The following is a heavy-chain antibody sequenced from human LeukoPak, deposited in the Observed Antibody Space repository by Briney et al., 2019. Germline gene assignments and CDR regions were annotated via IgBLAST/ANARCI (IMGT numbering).Heavy chain of an antibody. CDR2: IRSDGSTR. Sequence: PGGSLRLSCAASGSTFTNYWMHWVRQAPGKGLVWVSRIRSDGSTRNYADSVKGRFTISRDNAKNTLYLQMNSLRAEDTAVYYCASASSHRIAAGGDYWGQGTLVTVSS. CDR3: ASASSHRIAAGGDY. J-gene: IGHJ4*02. D-gene: IGHD6-13*01. V-gene: IGHV3-74*01. CDR1: GSTFTNYW.